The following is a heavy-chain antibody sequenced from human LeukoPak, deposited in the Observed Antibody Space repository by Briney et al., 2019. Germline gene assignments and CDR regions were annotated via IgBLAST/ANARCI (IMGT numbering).Heavy chain of an antibody. Sequence: SETLSLTCTVSGYSISSGYYWGWIRQPPGKGLEWIGSIYHSGSTNYNPSLKSRVTISVDTSKNQFSLKLSSVTAADTAVYYCARHPAVAGYYFDYWGQGTLVTVSS. J-gene: IGHJ4*02. V-gene: IGHV4-38-2*02. CDR1: GYSISSGYY. CDR2: IYHSGST. CDR3: ARHPAVAGYYFDY. D-gene: IGHD6-19*01.